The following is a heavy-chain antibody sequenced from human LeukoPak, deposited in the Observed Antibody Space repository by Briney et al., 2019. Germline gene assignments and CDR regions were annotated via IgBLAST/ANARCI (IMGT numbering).Heavy chain of an antibody. V-gene: IGHV1-69*05. CDR1: GGTFSSYA. CDR3: ASSGLLQGGIDY. CDR2: IIPIFGTA. J-gene: IGHJ4*02. D-gene: IGHD3-10*01. Sequence: SVEVSCKASGGTFSSYAISWVRQAPGQGLEWMGGIIPIFGTANYAQKFQGRVTITTDESTSTAYMELSSLRSEDTAVYYCASSGLLQGGIDYWGQGTLVTVSS.